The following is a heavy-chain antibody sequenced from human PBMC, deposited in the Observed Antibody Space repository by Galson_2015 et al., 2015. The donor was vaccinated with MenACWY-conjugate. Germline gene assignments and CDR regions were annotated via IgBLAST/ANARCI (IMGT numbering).Heavy chain of an antibody. CDR1: GFTFGDSA. CDR2: INWSATST. V-gene: IGHV3-20*04. J-gene: IGHJ5*02. Sequence: SLRLSCAASGFTFGDSAMHWVRQAPGEGLEWVSAINWSATSTSYADSVKGRFTISRDNAKNSLYLQMSSLRVEDTAFYFCVRVGLVSTGDAWGQGALVTVSS. CDR3: VRVGLVSTGDA. D-gene: IGHD5/OR15-5a*01.